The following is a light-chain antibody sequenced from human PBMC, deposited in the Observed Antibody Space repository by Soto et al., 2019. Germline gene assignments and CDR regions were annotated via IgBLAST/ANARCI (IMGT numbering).Light chain of an antibody. CDR1: QSVSSNY. CDR3: QQYGSSPWT. CDR2: GAS. V-gene: IGKV3-20*01. J-gene: IGKJ1*01. Sequence: EIVLTQSPGTLSLSPGERATLSYRASQSVSSNYLAWFQQKPGQAPRVLIYGASSRATGIPDRFSGSGSGTDFTLSITRLEPEDFAVYYCQQYGSSPWTFGRGTKVEIK.